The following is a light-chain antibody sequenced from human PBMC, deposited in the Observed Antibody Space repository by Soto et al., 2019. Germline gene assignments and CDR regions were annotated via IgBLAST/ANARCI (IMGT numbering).Light chain of an antibody. V-gene: IGLV2-11*01. J-gene: IGLJ1*01. CDR3: CSYAGNYIYV. CDR2: DVT. Sequence: QSVLTQPRAVSGSPGQSVTISCSGTAGDVGAYNYVSWYQQHPGKAPNLIIYDVTKRPSGVPDRFPGSKSGNTASLTISGLQAEHESDYYCCSYAGNYIYVFGSGTKVTVL. CDR1: AGDVGAYNY.